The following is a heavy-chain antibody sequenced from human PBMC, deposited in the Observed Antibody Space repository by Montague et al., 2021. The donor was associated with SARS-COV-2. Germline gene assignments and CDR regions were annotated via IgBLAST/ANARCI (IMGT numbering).Heavy chain of an antibody. V-gene: IGHV4-39*01. CDR1: GDSISSSNYY. D-gene: IGHD6-19*01. CDR2: IYYSGTT. Sequence: SETLSLTCTASGDSISSSNYYWGWIRQPPGKGLEWIGSIYYSGTTYYNPSLQSRVTISVDTSKKQFSLKLSSVTAADTAVYYCARETYTSGWFQQFDYWGQGTLVTVSS. CDR3: ARETYTSGWFQQFDY. J-gene: IGHJ4*02.